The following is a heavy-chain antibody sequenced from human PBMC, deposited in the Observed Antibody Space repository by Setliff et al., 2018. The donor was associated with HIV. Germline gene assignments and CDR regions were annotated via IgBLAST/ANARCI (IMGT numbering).Heavy chain of an antibody. CDR2: IHHSGTA. CDR3: ARLSGGMVPNY. V-gene: IGHV4-39*01. CDR1: GGSISSGSYY. D-gene: IGHD3-10*01. J-gene: IGHJ4*02. Sequence: PSETLSLTCTVSGGSISSGSYYWSWIRQPPGKGLEWIGSIHHSGTAYDNPSLKSRVTISVDPSKNQILLRLSSVTAADTAVYYCARLSGGMVPNYWGQGTLVTVSS.